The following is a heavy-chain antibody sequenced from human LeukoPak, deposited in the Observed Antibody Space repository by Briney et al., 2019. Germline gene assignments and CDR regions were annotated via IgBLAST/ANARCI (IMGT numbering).Heavy chain of an antibody. D-gene: IGHD5-12*01. CDR2: IKQDGSEK. CDR3: ARRWLGSGYDRVFDY. CDR1: GFTFSSYW. Sequence: GGSLRLSCAASGFTFSSYWMSWVRQAPGKGLEWVANIKQDGSEKYYVDSVKGRFTISRDNAKNSLYLQMNSLRAEDTAVYYCARRWLGSGYDRVFDYWGQGTLVTVSS. J-gene: IGHJ4*02. V-gene: IGHV3-7*03.